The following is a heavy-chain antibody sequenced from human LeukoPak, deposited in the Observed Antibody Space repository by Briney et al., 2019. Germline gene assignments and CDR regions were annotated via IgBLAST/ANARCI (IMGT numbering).Heavy chain of an antibody. CDR3: ARGTRGWFDP. CDR2: IYTSGST. D-gene: IGHD2-15*01. Sequence: SETLSLTCTVSGGSISSGSYYWSWIRQPAGKGLEWIGRIYTSGSTNYNPSLKSRVTISVDTSKNQFSLKLSSVTAADTAVYYCARGTRGWFDPWGQGTLVTVSS. CDR1: GGSISSGSYY. J-gene: IGHJ5*02. V-gene: IGHV4-61*02.